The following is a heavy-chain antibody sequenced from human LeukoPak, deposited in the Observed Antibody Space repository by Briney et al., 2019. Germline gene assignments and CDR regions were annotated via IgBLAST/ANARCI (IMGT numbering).Heavy chain of an antibody. J-gene: IGHJ5*02. CDR1: GGTFSSYT. CDR2: IIPNFGTP. D-gene: IGHD1-14*01. CDR3: ARVLITSANWFDP. V-gene: IGHV1-69*06. Sequence: SVKVSCKASGGTFSSYTISWVRQAPGQGLEWMGGIIPNFGTPDYAQKFQGRVTITADKSTSTAYMELSSLRSEDTAVYYCARVLITSANWFDPWGQGTLVTVSS.